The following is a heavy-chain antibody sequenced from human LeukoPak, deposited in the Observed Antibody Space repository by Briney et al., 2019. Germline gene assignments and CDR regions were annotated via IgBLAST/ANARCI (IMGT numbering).Heavy chain of an antibody. V-gene: IGHV4-38-2*02. Sequence: SETLSLTCTVSGYSISSGYYWGWIRQPPGKGLEWIGSIYHSGSTYYNPSLKSRVTISVDTSKNQFSLKLSSVTAADTAVYYCATDSSGSFGGGYWGQGTLVTVSS. CDR3: ATDSSGSFGGGY. J-gene: IGHJ4*02. CDR2: IYHSGST. D-gene: IGHD3-22*01. CDR1: GYSISSGYY.